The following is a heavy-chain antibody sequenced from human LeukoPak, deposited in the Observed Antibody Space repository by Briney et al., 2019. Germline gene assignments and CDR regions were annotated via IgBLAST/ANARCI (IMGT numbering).Heavy chain of an antibody. CDR3: AELGITMIGGV. V-gene: IGHV3-30*02. CDR1: GFTFSNYG. D-gene: IGHD3-10*02. Sequence: GGSLRLSCTASGFTFSNYGMHWVRQAPGQGLEWVTFIRFEASHIYYADSVKGRFTISRDNAKNSLYLQMNSLRAEDTAVYYCAELGITMIGGVWGKGTTVTISS. J-gene: IGHJ6*04. CDR2: IRFEASHI.